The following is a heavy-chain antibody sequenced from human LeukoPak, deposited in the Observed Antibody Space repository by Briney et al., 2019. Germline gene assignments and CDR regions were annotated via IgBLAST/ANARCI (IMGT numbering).Heavy chain of an antibody. CDR2: ISSSGTTI. V-gene: IGHV3-48*03. CDR1: GFTFDDYG. Sequence: GGSLRLSCAASGFTFDDYGMSWVRQAPGKGLEWLSYISSSGTTIKYADSVKGRFTISRDNAKNSLYLQVNSLRAEDTAVYYCARIMITVTTSDYWGQGTLVTVSS. J-gene: IGHJ4*02. D-gene: IGHD4-17*01. CDR3: ARIMITVTTSDY.